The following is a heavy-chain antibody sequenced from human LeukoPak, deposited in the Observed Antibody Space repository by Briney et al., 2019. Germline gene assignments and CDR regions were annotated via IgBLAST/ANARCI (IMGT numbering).Heavy chain of an antibody. CDR2: IYWDDDK. J-gene: IGHJ6*03. CDR3: AHRFHYYYYMDV. CDR1: GGSISSSSYY. Sequence: TLSLTCTVSGGSISSSSYYWGWIRQPPGKALEWLALIYWDDDKRYSPSLKSRLTITKDTSKNQVVLTMTNMDPVDTATYYCAHRFHYYYYMDVWGKGTTVTVSS. V-gene: IGHV2-5*02.